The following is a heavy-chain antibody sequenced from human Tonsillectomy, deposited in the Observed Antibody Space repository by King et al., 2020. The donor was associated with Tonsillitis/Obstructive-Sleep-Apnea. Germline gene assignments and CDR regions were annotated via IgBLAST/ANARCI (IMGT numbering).Heavy chain of an antibody. J-gene: IGHJ3*02. CDR3: ARRVLGYCSGVTCPDAFDI. CDR2: IYPGDSHT. D-gene: IGHD2-15*01. CDR1: GYSFPTCW. Sequence: VQLVESGEEVKKPGESLKISCTGSGYSFPTCWIGWVRQMPGKGLEWMGIIYPGDSHTTYSPSFQGQVTISADNSIGTAYLQWSSLRASDTAMYYCARRVLGYCSGVTCPDAFDIWGQGTMVTVSS. V-gene: IGHV5-51*01.